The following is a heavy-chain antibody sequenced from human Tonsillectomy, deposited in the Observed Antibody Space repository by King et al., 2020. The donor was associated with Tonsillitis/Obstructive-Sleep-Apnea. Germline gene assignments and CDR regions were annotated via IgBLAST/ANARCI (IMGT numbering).Heavy chain of an antibody. V-gene: IGHV1-69*12. CDR2: IIPIFGTA. Sequence: HLVQSGAEVKKPGSSVKVSCKASGGTFSSYGISWVRQAPGQGLEWMGGIIPIFGTANYAQKFQGRVTITADESTCTAYMELSSLRSEDTAVYYCARVVIATQKDPDHYYYYMDVWGKGTTVTVSS. J-gene: IGHJ6*03. CDR3: ARVVIATQKDPDHYYYYMDV. CDR1: GGTFSSYG. D-gene: IGHD2-21*01.